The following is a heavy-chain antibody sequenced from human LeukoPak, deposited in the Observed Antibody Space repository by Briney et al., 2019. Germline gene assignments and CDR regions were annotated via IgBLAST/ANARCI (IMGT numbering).Heavy chain of an antibody. Sequence: SETLSLTCAVYGGSFSGYYWSWIRQPPGKGLEWIGEINHSGSTDYNPSLKSRVTISVDTSKNQFSLKLSSVTAADTAVYYCARHGRWFDPWGQGTLVTVSS. D-gene: IGHD4-17*01. J-gene: IGHJ5*02. CDR2: INHSGST. CDR3: ARHGRWFDP. V-gene: IGHV4-34*01. CDR1: GGSFSGYY.